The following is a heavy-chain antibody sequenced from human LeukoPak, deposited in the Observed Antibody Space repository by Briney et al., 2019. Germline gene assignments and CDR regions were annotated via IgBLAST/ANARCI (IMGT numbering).Heavy chain of an antibody. J-gene: IGHJ4*02. CDR2: INHSGST. D-gene: IGHD5-12*01. V-gene: IGHV4-34*01. CDR3: AREPHINGYNYLDY. CDR1: GGSFSGYY. Sequence: PSETLSLTCAVYGGSFSGYYWSWIRQPPGKGLEWIGEINHSGSTNYNPSLKSRVTMSVDTSKNQFSLKLSSVTAADTAVYFCAREPHINGYNYLDYWGQGTLVTVSS.